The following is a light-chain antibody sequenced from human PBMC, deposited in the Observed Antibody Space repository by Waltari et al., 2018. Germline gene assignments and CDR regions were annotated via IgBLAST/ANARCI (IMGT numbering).Light chain of an antibody. J-gene: IGLJ1*01. CDR3: CSYTDRSTYV. V-gene: IGLV2-14*03. CDR1: YSDVGRYNY. Sequence: QSALTQPASVPGSLGQSITISCTGTYSDVGRYNYVSCYQQHPGKAPTLVIFDVSNRPSGVSNRFSGSKSGNTASLSISGLQAEDEADYYCCSYTDRSTYVFGTGTKVTVL. CDR2: DVS.